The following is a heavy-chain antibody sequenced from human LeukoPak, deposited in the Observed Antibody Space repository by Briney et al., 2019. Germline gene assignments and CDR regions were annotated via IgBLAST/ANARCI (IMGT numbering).Heavy chain of an antibody. Sequence: SVKVSCKASGGTFSSYAISWVRQAPGQGLEWMGRIIPILGIANYAQKFQGRVTITADKSTSTAYMELSSLRSEDTAVYYCARDIRSPGGSGSYYNDYWGQGTLVTVSS. V-gene: IGHV1-69*04. CDR3: ARDIRSPGGSGSYYNDY. CDR2: IIPILGIA. J-gene: IGHJ4*02. CDR1: GGTFSSYA. D-gene: IGHD3-10*01.